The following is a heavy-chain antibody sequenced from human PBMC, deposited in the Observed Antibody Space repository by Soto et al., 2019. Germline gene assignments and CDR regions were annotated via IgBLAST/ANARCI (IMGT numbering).Heavy chain of an antibody. Sequence: SVKVCCNASRDIFTDSFFHWVRQAPGQGLEWMGITNPHGRTTNYEQRFKGRVNMTWDTSASTVYMEVTSLRPEDTAVYYCARVQMGPRRDFMDVWGQGTRVTVSS. J-gene: IGHJ6*02. CDR3: ARVQMGPRRDFMDV. CDR2: TNPHGRTT. V-gene: IGHV1-46*01. D-gene: IGHD2-21*02. CDR1: RDIFTDSF.